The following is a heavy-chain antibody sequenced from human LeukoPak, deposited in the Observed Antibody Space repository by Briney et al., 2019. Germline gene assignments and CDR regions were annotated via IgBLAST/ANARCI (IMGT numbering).Heavy chain of an antibody. CDR2: IYYSGST. CDR1: GGSISSYY. V-gene: IGHV4-59*08. CDR3: ARHGPIYSTTWYGY. J-gene: IGHJ4*02. D-gene: IGHD6-13*01. Sequence: PSETLSLTCTVSGGSISSYYWSWIRQPPGKGLEWIGSIYYSGSTNYNPSLKSRVTISADTSKSQFSLKLSSVTAADTAMYYCARHGPIYSTTWYGYWGQGTLVTVSS.